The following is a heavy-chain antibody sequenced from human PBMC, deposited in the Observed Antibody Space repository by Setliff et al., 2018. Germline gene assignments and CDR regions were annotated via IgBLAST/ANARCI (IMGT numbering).Heavy chain of an antibody. CDR2: INPSGTT. Sequence: NPSETLSLTCTFYGGPFSDYYWGWVRQTPGKGLEWIAEINPSGTTNYIPSLKSRLTISVDTSKRQFSLKLNSVTAADTAVYYCRFWSYVYKNDYWAQGTLVTVSS. CDR1: GGPFSDYY. J-gene: IGHJ4*02. D-gene: IGHD3-16*01. CDR3: RFWSYVYKNDY. V-gene: IGHV4-34*01.